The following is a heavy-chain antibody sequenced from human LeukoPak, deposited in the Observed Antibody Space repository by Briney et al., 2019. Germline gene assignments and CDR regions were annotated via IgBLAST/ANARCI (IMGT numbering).Heavy chain of an antibody. V-gene: IGHV1-18*01. CDR1: GYTFTSYG. CDR3: ARARYYYDSSGYYRFDY. D-gene: IGHD3-22*01. J-gene: IGHJ4*02. Sequence: ASVKVSCKASGYTFTSYGISWVRQAPGQGLEWMGWNSAYNGNTNYAQKLQGRVTMTTDTSTSTAYMELRSLRSDDTAVYYCARARYYYDSSGYYRFDYWGQGTLVTVSS. CDR2: NSAYNGNT.